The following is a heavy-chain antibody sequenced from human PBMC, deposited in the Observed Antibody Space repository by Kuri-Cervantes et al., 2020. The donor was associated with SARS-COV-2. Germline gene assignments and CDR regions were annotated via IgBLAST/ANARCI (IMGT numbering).Heavy chain of an antibody. Sequence: GESLKISCAASGFISSNAWMSWVRQAPGKGLEWVSSISGSGVGTYYTDSVKGRFTISRDNSKNMLYLEVNSLRAEDTAVYYCARNHSMDVWGTGTAVTVSS. J-gene: IGHJ6*03. CDR2: ISGSGVGT. V-gene: IGHV3-23*01. CDR1: GFISSNAW. CDR3: ARNHSMDV.